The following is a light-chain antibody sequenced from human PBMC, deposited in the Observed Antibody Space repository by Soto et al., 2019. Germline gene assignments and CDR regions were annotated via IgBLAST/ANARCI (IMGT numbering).Light chain of an antibody. Sequence: DIQMTQSPSSLSASVGDRVTITCRASQGIINYLAWYQQKPGKVPKLLIYAASTLQSGVPSRFSGSGSGTDFTLTISSLQPEDVATYYCHKHNSAPRTFGQGTKVEIK. J-gene: IGKJ1*01. CDR2: AAS. CDR3: HKHNSAPRT. CDR1: QGIINY. V-gene: IGKV1-27*01.